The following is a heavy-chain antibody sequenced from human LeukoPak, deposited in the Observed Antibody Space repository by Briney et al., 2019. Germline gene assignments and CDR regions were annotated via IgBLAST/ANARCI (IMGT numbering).Heavy chain of an antibody. D-gene: IGHD5-12*01. CDR2: IDPDSGGT. V-gene: IGHV1-2*02. CDR3: ARVHRAGGWTLALDP. Sequence: ASVKVSCKASGYTFTGYFMHWVRQAPGQGLEWMGWIDPDSGGTNYAQVFQGRVTVTRDKSISPAYMELSSLRSDDTAVYYCARVHRAGGWTLALDPWGQGTLVTVSS. CDR1: GYTFTGYF. J-gene: IGHJ5*02.